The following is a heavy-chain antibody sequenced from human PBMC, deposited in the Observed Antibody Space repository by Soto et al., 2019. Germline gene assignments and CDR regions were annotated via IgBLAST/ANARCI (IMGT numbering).Heavy chain of an antibody. CDR1: GYRFTIYG. CDR2: ISAYNGNT. Sequence: ALVKVACKASGYRFTIYGSSWGLQDPGQGLEWMGWISAYNGNTNYAQKLQGRVTMTTDTSTSTAYMELRSLRSDDTAVYYCATEWGLGYCSSTSCPGNVWGKGTTVTVSS. J-gene: IGHJ6*04. CDR3: ATEWGLGYCSSTSCPGNV. V-gene: IGHV1-18*01. D-gene: IGHD2-2*01.